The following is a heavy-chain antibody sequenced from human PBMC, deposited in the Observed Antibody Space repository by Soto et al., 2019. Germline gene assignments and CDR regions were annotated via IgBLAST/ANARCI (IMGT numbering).Heavy chain of an antibody. CDR3: AKDRGIIVKAGDAFDV. CDR1: GFTLSMSA. J-gene: IGHJ3*01. CDR2: ISDSGDRT. D-gene: IGHD3-16*02. V-gene: IGHV3-23*01. Sequence: GGSLRLSCASSGFTLSMSAVNWVRQAPGKGLELVSYISDSGDRTYYADSVKGRFTISRDRSKNTVSLQMDSLRAEDTAVYYCAKDRGIIVKAGDAFDVWGQGTNVTVSS.